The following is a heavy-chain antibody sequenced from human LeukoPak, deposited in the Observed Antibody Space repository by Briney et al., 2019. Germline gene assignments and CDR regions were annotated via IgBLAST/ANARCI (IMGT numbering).Heavy chain of an antibody. V-gene: IGHV3-30*04. CDR2: ISYDGSNK. Sequence: GGSLRLSCAASGFTFSSYAMHWVCQAPGKGLEWVAVISYDGSNKYYADSVKGRFTISRDNSKNTLYLQMNSLRAEDTAVYYCARDGHSSSWYRSLGYYYYYGMDVWGQGTTVTVSS. CDR3: ARDGHSSSWYRSLGYYYYYGMDV. D-gene: IGHD6-13*01. CDR1: GFTFSSYA. J-gene: IGHJ6*02.